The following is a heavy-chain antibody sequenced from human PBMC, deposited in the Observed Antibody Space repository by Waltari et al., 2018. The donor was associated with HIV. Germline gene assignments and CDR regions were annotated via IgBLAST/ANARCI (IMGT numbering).Heavy chain of an antibody. CDR1: GFTFSSYW. Sequence: EVQLVESGGGLVQPGGSLRLSCAASGFTFSSYWMTWVRQAPGKGLEWVAKIKQDGSEKYYADSVKGRFTISRDNAKNSLYLQMNSLRAEDTAVYYCASLYCSGGSCYDYWGQGTLVTVSS. D-gene: IGHD2-15*01. CDR2: IKQDGSEK. J-gene: IGHJ4*02. CDR3: ASLYCSGGSCYDY. V-gene: IGHV3-7*01.